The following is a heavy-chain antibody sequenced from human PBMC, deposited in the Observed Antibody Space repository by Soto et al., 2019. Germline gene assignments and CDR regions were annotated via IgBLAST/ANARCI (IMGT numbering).Heavy chain of an antibody. CDR3: ADLFAGFDI. CDR2: ITADGSSA. CDR1: GFTFSSHW. Sequence: GGSLRLSCVASGFTFSSHWMHWVRQVPGKGLVWVAHITADGSSATYAGSVKGRFTISRDNAKNTLYLQMNTLRVEDTAVYYCADLFAGFDIWGQGTMVTVSS. V-gene: IGHV3-74*01. J-gene: IGHJ3*02.